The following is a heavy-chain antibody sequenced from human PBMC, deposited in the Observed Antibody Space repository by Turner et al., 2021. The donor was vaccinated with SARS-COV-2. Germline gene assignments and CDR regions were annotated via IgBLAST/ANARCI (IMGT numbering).Heavy chain of an antibody. D-gene: IGHD3-3*01. J-gene: IGHJ4*02. CDR1: GFTFSSYG. V-gene: IGHV3-30*18. CDR3: AKDFPFAVVIESDY. CDR2: ISYDGSNK. Sequence: VQLVESGGGLVKPGGSLRLSCAASGFTFSSYGMHWVRQAPGKGLEWVAVISYDGSNKYYADSVKGRFTISRDNSKNTLYLQMNSLRAEDSAVYYCAKDFPFAVVIESDYWGQGTLVTVSS.